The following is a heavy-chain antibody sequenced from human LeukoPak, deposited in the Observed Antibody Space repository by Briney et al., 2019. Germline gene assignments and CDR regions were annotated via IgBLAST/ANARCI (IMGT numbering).Heavy chain of an antibody. CDR1: GYTFTSYG. CDR3: AREKRDYSSGCFDY. V-gene: IGHV1-18*01. CDR2: ISAYNGNT. D-gene: IGHD6-19*01. J-gene: IGHJ4*02. Sequence: ASVKVSCKASGYTFTSYGISWVRQAPGQGLEWMGWISAYNGNTNYAQKLQGRVTMTTDTSTSTAYMELRSLRSDDTAVYYCAREKRDYSSGCFDYWGQGTLVTVSS.